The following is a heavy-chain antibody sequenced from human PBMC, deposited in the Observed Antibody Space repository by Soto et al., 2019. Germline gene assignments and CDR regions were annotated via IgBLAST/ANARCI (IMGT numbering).Heavy chain of an antibody. CDR2: IYWNGIE. Sequence: QITLEESGPAVVKPTQSLTLTCTFSGFSLRNSGGSVCWIRQPPRKALAWLGLIYWNGIERYKPSLKRRLSITKDTSKNHVLLTVTNMDPVDTATYFCAHGDPLDFHYWGQGTLVTVSP. CDR3: AHGDPLDFHY. CDR1: GFSLRNSGGS. J-gene: IGHJ4*02. D-gene: IGHD3-10*01. V-gene: IGHV2-5*01.